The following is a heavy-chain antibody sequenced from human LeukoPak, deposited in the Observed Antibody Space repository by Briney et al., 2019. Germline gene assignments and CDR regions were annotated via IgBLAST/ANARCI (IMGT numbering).Heavy chain of an antibody. CDR1: GGTFSSYA. V-gene: IGHV1-69*04. Sequence: SVKVSCKASGGTFSSYAISWVRQAPGQGLEWMGRIIPILGIANYAQKFQGRVTITADKSTSTAYMELSSLRSDDTAVYYCARAGDSSGYYPYYYYYYGMDVWGQGTTVTVSS. J-gene: IGHJ6*02. D-gene: IGHD3-22*01. CDR3: ARAGDSSGYYPYYYYYYGMDV. CDR2: IIPILGIA.